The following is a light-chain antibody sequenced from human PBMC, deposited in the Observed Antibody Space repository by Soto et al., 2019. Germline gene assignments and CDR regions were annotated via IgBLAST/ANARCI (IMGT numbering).Light chain of an antibody. CDR1: QSVSSN. CDR3: QQYNNWWT. J-gene: IGKJ1*01. V-gene: IGKV3-15*01. Sequence: EIVMTQSPATLSVSPGERATLSCRASQSVSSNLAAYQQKPGQPPRLLIYGASTRATGIPARFSGSGSGTEFTLTISSLQSEDFAVYYCQQYNNWWTFGQGTKVEIK. CDR2: GAS.